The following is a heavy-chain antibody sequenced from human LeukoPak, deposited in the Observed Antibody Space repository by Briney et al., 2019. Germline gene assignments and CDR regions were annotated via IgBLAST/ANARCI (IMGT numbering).Heavy chain of an antibody. CDR3: ARDRFCSGGSCYGMDV. J-gene: IGHJ6*02. CDR2: IYYSGST. D-gene: IGHD2-15*01. CDR1: GGSISSSSYY. V-gene: IGHV4-39*02. Sequence: PSETLSLTCTVSGGSISSSSYYWGWIRQPPGKGLEWIGSIYYSGSTYYNPSLKSRVTISVDTSKNQFSLKLSSVTAADTAVYYCARDRFCSGGSCYGMDVWGQGTTVTVSS.